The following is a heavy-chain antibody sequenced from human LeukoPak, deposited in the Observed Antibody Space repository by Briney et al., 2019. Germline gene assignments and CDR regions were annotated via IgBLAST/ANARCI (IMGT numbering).Heavy chain of an antibody. Sequence: PSETLSLTCAVYGGSFSGYYWSWIRQPPGKGLEWIGEINHSGSTNYNPSLKSRVTISVDTSKNQFSLKLSSVTAADTAVYYCARGRIWFGEFSFDYWGQGTLVTVSS. CDR2: INHSGST. V-gene: IGHV4-34*01. CDR3: ARGRIWFGEFSFDY. CDR1: GGSFSGYY. J-gene: IGHJ4*02. D-gene: IGHD3-10*01.